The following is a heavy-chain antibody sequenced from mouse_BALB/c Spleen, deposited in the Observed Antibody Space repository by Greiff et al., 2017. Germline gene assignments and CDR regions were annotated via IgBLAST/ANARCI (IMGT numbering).Heavy chain of an antibody. D-gene: IGHD2-14*01. V-gene: IGHV5-6-5*01. CDR1: GFTFSSYA. CDR2: ISSGGST. J-gene: IGHJ4*01. CDR3: ARGGTDYYAMDY. Sequence: DVMLVESGGGLVKPGGSLKLSCAASGFTFSSYAMSWVRQTPEKRLEWVASISSGGSTYYPDSVKGRFTISRDNARNILYLRMSSLRSEDTAMYYCARGGTDYYAMDYWGQGTSVTVSS.